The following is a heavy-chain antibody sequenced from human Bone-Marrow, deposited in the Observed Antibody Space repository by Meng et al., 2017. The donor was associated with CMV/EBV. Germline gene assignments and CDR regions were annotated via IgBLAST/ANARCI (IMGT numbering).Heavy chain of an antibody. CDR3: ARAGSGEYYDYVWGSYPHDLDY. CDR1: GYTFIGYY. Sequence: ASVKVSCKASGYTFIGYYIHWVRQAPGQGLEWMGWINPNSGDTNYAQKFQGRVTMTRDTSISTAYMELSRLRSDDTAVYYCARAGSGEYYDYVWGSYPHDLDYWGQGTLVTVSS. D-gene: IGHD3-16*02. J-gene: IGHJ4*02. V-gene: IGHV1-2*02. CDR2: INPNSGDT.